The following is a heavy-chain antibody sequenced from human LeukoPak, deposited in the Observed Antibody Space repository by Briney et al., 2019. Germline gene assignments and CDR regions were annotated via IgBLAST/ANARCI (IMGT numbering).Heavy chain of an antibody. CDR1: GGTFSSYA. CDR3: ALLKEILLWFGGQKNNFDY. CDR2: IIPIFGTA. J-gene: IGHJ4*02. V-gene: IGHV1-69*13. Sequence: SVKVSCKASGGTFSSYAISWVRQAPGQGLEWMGGIIPIFGTANYAQKFQGRVTITADESTSTAYMELSSLRSEDTAVYYCALLKEILLWFGGQKNNFDYWGQGTLVTVSS. D-gene: IGHD3-10*01.